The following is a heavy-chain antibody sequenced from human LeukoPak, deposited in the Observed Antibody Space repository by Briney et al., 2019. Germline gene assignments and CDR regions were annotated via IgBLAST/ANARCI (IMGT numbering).Heavy chain of an antibody. J-gene: IGHJ4*02. CDR3: ARGRYCSSTSCYKGNFDY. D-gene: IGHD2-2*02. CDR2: IIPNSGGT. V-gene: IGHV1-2*02. CDR1: GGTFSSYT. Sequence: ASVKVSCKASGGTFSSYTISWVRQAPGQGLEWMGRIIPNSGGTNYAQKFQGRVTMTRDTSISTAYMELSRLRSDDTAVYYCARGRYCSSTSCYKGNFDYWGQGTLVTVSS.